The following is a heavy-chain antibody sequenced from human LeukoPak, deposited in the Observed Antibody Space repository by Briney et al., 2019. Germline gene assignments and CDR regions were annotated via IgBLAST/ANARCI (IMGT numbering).Heavy chain of an antibody. CDR2: VSGSGGST. CDR3: AKRMIRGVNHDAFDL. V-gene: IGHV3-23*01. J-gene: IGHJ3*01. CDR1: GFTFSRYA. D-gene: IGHD3-10*01. Sequence: PGGSLRLSCAASGFTFSRYAMSWVRQAPGKGLEWVSAVSGSGGSTYYADSVKGLFTISRDNSKNTLYLQMNSLRAEDTAVYCCAKRMIRGVNHDAFDLWGQGTMVTVSS.